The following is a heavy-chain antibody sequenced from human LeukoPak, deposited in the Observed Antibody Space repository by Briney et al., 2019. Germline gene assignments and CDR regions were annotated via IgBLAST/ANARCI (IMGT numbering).Heavy chain of an antibody. J-gene: IGHJ4*02. V-gene: IGHV3-9*03. Sequence: TGGSLRLSCAASGFTVSRNYMSWVRQAPGKGLEWVSGISWNSGSIGYADSVKGRFTISRDNAKNSLYLQMNSLRAEDMALYYCAKSGSGYYTGAFGYWGQGTLVTVSS. CDR2: ISWNSGSI. CDR1: GFTVSRNY. CDR3: AKSGSGYYTGAFGY. D-gene: IGHD3-3*01.